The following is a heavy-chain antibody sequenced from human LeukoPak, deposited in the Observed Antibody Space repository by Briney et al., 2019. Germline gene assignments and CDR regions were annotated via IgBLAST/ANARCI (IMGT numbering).Heavy chain of an antibody. CDR1: GYIFTELS. D-gene: IGHD1-26*01. J-gene: IGHJ4*02. CDR2: FDPEDGET. CDR3: ATDPSGAYRMGFDQ. Sequence: ASVKVSCKASGYIFTELSMHWVRQAPGKGREWLGGFDPEDGETIYAQKFQGRVTKTEDTSTDTTYMELSSLRSDDTAVYYCATDPSGAYRMGFDQWGQGTLVTVSS. V-gene: IGHV1-24*01.